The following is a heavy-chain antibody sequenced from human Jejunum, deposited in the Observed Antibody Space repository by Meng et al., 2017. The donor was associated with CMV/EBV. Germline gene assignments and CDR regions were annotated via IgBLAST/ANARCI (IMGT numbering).Heavy chain of an antibody. Sequence: NWVLQAPGQGLEWIGWMNPNSGNTGYAPEFQGRVAMTRNTSIDTAYMGLSSLRSEDTAVYYCARRWGRGSIAVAGSSDSSRLLMFWGQGTLVTVSS. J-gene: IGHJ4*02. CDR2: MNPNSGNT. V-gene: IGHV1-8*01. D-gene: IGHD6-19*01. CDR3: ARRWGRGSIAVAGSSDSSRLLMF.